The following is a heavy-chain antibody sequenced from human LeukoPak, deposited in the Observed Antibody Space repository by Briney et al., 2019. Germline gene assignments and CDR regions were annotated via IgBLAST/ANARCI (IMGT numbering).Heavy chain of an antibody. CDR2: VSASGDRT. V-gene: IGHV3-23*01. Sequence: PGGSLRLSCAASGFTFSSYPMIWIRRAPGKGLESVSSVSASGDRTYYADSVKGRFTISRDNSKNTVYLQTNGLRAEDTAVYYRAKVLSTTLSYWYGMDVWGQGTTVTVSS. CDR1: GFTFSSYP. D-gene: IGHD1-14*01. J-gene: IGHJ6*02. CDR3: AKVLSTTLSYWYGMDV.